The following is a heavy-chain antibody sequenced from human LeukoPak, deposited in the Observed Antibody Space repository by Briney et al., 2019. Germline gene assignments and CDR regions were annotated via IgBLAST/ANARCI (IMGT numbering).Heavy chain of an antibody. D-gene: IGHD3-16*01. Sequence: ASVKVSCKASGYTFTSYYMHWVRQAPGQGLEWMGIINPSGGSTSYAQKFQGRVTMTRDMSTSTVYTELSSLRSEDTAVYYCARGGRNDYVSNAEYFQHWGQGTLVTVSS. CDR3: ARGGRNDYVSNAEYFQH. J-gene: IGHJ1*01. CDR2: INPSGGST. V-gene: IGHV1-46*01. CDR1: GYTFTSYY.